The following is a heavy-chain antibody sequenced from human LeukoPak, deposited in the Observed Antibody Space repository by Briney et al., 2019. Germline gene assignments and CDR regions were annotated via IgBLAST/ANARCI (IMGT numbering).Heavy chain of an antibody. CDR3: AREGFGSSGYYIDF. Sequence: GGSLRLSCASSGFTFSGYEMNWVRQAPGKGLEWVSDISSSATYIHYADAVKGRFTISRDNAENSLYLQMNSLRVEDTAVYYCAREGFGSSGYYIDFWGKGTLVTVSS. D-gene: IGHD3-22*01. CDR1: GFTFSGYE. V-gene: IGHV3-48*03. J-gene: IGHJ4*02. CDR2: ISSSATYI.